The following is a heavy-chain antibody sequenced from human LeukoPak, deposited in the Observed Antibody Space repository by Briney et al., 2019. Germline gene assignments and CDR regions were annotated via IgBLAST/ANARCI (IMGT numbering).Heavy chain of an antibody. Sequence: SETLSLTCTVPGGSISSYYWSWIRQPAGKGLEWIGRIYTSGSTNYNPSLKSRVTMSVDTSKNQFSLKLSSVTAADTAVYYCARDRGEYYDFWSGYPHDAFDIWGQGTMVTVSS. V-gene: IGHV4-4*07. CDR2: IYTSGST. CDR1: GGSISSYY. CDR3: ARDRGEYYDFWSGYPHDAFDI. J-gene: IGHJ3*02. D-gene: IGHD3-3*01.